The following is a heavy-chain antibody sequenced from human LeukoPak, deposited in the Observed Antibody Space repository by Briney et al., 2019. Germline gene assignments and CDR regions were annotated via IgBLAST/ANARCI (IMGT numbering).Heavy chain of an antibody. CDR1: GFIVNNNY. Sequence: GGSLRLSCVVSGFIVNNNYINWVRQAPGKGLEWVSVFYSDGTTYHADSVKGRFTISRDNSQNTVFLQMNSLRAEDTAVYYCAKDPDPYYDSSGYYPDYWGQGTLVTVSS. J-gene: IGHJ4*02. CDR3: AKDPDPYYDSSGYYPDY. V-gene: IGHV3-66*02. D-gene: IGHD3-22*01. CDR2: FYSDGTT.